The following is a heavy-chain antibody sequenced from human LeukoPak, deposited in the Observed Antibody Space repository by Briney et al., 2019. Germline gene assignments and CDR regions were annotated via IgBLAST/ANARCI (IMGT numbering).Heavy chain of an antibody. V-gene: IGHV1-24*01. J-gene: IGHJ4*02. D-gene: IGHD6-19*01. Sequence: ASVTVSFTFTLTALSMHWVRQAPGRRLEWKGGFDPADGKTFYAQKFQGRVIMTEDTSTDTAYMELSSLRSEDTAMYYCAGLAHETGVDYWGQGTLVTASS. CDR3: AGLAHETGVDY. CDR1: LTALS. CDR2: FDPADGKT.